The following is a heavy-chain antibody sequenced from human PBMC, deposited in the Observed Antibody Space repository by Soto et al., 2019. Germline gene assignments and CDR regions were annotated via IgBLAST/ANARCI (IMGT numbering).Heavy chain of an antibody. Sequence: SETLSLTCTVSGGSINSYYWSWIRQPAGKGLEWIGRIYTSGSTNYNPSLKSRVTMSVDTSKNQFSLKLSSVTAADTAVYYCARVVVPAAISWFDPWGQGTLVTVSS. V-gene: IGHV4-4*07. J-gene: IGHJ5*02. CDR3: ARVVVPAAISWFDP. CDR2: IYTSGST. D-gene: IGHD2-2*01. CDR1: GGSINSYY.